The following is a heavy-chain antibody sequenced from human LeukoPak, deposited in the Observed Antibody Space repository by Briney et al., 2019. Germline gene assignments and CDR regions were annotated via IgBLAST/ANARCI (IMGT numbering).Heavy chain of an antibody. J-gene: IGHJ4*02. D-gene: IGHD5-18*01. Sequence: SGGSLRLSCAVSGLTFSNYWMSWVRQAPGKGLEWVSAISGSGGSTYYADSVKGRFTISRDNSKNTLYLQMNSLRAEDTAVYYCAKGVRGYSYGWDYWGQGTLVTVSS. V-gene: IGHV3-23*01. CDR3: AKGVRGYSYGWDY. CDR1: GLTFSNYW. CDR2: ISGSGGST.